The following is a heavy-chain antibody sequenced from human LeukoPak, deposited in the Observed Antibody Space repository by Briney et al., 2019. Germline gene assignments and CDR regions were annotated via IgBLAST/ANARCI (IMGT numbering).Heavy chain of an antibody. D-gene: IGHD2-8*01. CDR3: ASDPMADFDY. Sequence: GGSLRLSCAASGFTLSSYSMNWVRQAPGKGLEWVSYISSSSTHIYYADSVKGRFTISRDNSKNRLFLQMNSLRTEDTAVYYCASDPMADFDYWGRGALVTVSS. J-gene: IGHJ4*02. CDR1: GFTLSSYS. CDR2: ISSSSTHI. V-gene: IGHV3-21*01.